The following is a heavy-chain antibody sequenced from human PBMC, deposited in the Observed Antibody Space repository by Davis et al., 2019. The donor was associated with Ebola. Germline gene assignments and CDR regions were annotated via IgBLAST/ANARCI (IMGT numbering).Heavy chain of an antibody. CDR1: GYTFTSYG. D-gene: IGHD3-9*01. CDR3: ARAPNYDVLTGTSSYYFDY. V-gene: IGHV1-18*04. J-gene: IGHJ4*02. CDR2: ISGFNTNT. Sequence: ASVKVSCKSSGYTFTSYGLVWVRQAPGLGLEWMGWISGFNTNTNFAQKFQGRVTVSKYTSTNTAYMDLRSLTSDDTAIYYCARAPNYDVLTGTSSYYFDYWGQGTLVTVSS.